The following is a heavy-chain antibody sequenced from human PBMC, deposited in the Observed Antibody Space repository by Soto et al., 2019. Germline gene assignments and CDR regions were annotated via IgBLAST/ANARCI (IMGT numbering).Heavy chain of an antibody. Sequence: ASVKVSCKASGYTFKTFGITWVRQAPGQGLEWMGWISVYNGNANYAQKLQDRVTLTTDTSTSTANMEMRSLTSDDTAVYYCARDWKTTLPPGGYWGQGTLVTVSS. V-gene: IGHV1-18*01. CDR2: ISVYNGNA. D-gene: IGHD4-17*01. CDR1: GYTFKTFG. J-gene: IGHJ4*02. CDR3: ARDWKTTLPPGGY.